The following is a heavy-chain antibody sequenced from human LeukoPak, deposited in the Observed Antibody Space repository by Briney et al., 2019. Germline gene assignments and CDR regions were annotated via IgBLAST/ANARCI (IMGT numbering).Heavy chain of an antibody. D-gene: IGHD6-6*01. Sequence: ASVKVSCKASGYTFTSYDINWVRQATGQGLEWMGWMNPNSGNTGYAQKFQGRVTMTRDTSISTAYMELSRLRSDDTAVYYCARAYSSSSQDAFDIWGQGTMVTVSS. V-gene: IGHV1-8*01. CDR3: ARAYSSSSQDAFDI. CDR2: MNPNSGNT. CDR1: GYTFTSYD. J-gene: IGHJ3*02.